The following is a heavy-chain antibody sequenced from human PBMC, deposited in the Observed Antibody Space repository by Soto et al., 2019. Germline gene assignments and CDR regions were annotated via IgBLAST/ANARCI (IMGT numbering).Heavy chain of an antibody. Sequence: EVQLVESGGGLVQPGGSLRLSCAASGFTFSSYAMHWVRQAPGKGLEYVSAISSNGGSTYYANSVKGRFTISRDNSKNTLYLQMGSLRTEDMAVYYCARSYSGYYFDYWGHGTLVTVSS. J-gene: IGHJ4*01. CDR2: ISSNGGST. V-gene: IGHV3-64*01. CDR1: GFTFSSYA. D-gene: IGHD1-26*01. CDR3: ARSYSGYYFDY.